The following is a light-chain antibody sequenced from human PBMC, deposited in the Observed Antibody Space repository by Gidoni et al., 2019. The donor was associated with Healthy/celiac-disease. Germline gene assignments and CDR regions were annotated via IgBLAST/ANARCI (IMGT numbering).Light chain of an antibody. J-gene: IGKJ3*01. CDR1: QSISSY. V-gene: IGKV1-39*01. Sequence: DLQLHPSPSSLSASVGDRVTITCRASQSISSYLNWYQQKPGKAPKLLIYAASSLQSGVPSRFSGSGSGTDFTLTISSLQPEDVATYYCQQSYSTRFTFGPGTKVEIK. CDR2: AAS. CDR3: QQSYSTRFT.